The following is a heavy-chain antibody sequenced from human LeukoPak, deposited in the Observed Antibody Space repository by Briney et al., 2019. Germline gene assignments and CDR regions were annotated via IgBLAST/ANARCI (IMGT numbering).Heavy chain of an antibody. D-gene: IGHD3-22*01. CDR1: GFTVSSNY. Sequence: GGSLRLSCAASGFTVSSNYMSWVRQAPGKGLEWVSAISGSGGSTYYADSVKGRFTTSRDNSKNTLYLQMNSLRAEDTAVYYCAKGVDSSGYISSPFDYWGQGTLVTVSS. CDR3: AKGVDSSGYISSPFDY. V-gene: IGHV3-23*01. J-gene: IGHJ4*02. CDR2: ISGSGGST.